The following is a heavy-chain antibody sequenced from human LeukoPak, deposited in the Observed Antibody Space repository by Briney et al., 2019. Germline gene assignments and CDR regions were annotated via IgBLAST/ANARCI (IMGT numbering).Heavy chain of an antibody. CDR1: CGSVSSYY. CDR3: ARFHSGPSGWYVLWYFDL. V-gene: IGHV4-4*08. J-gene: IGHJ2*01. Sequence: SDTLSLNCTVSCGSVSSYYWRWIRQPPGQGLEWIGYIYSSESTNYTPPLKSRVPMSVATSKNQFFLKLSSVTAADTAVYYCARFHSGPSGWYVLWYFDLWGRGTLVTVSS. CDR2: IYSSEST. D-gene: IGHD6-19*01.